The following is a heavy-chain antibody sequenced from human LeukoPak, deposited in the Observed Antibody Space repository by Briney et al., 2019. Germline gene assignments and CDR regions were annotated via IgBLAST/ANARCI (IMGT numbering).Heavy chain of an antibody. CDR1: GYTFTAYY. CDR3: ARNLIDMDY. CDR2: TSAYNGNT. V-gene: IGHV1-18*04. J-gene: IGHJ4*02. Sequence: GASVKVSCKASGYTFTAYYMHWVRQAPGQGLEWMGWTSAYNGNTNYAQKLQGRVTMTTDTSTSTAYMELRSLRSDDTAVYYCARNLIDMDYWGQGTLVTVSS. D-gene: IGHD3-9*01.